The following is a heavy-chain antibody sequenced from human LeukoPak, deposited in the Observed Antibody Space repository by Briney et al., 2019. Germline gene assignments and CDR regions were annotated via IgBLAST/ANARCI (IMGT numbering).Heavy chain of an antibody. CDR1: GGSISSTNYY. J-gene: IGHJ4*02. D-gene: IGHD3-10*01. V-gene: IGHV4-39*01. Sequence: PSETPSLTCTVSGGSISSTNYYWDWIRQSPGKGLEWIGSVYYSGRTYSNPSLKSRITISVDTSKNQFSLKLTSVTAADTALYYCARHGGLYDPIDYWGQGTLVTVSS. CDR2: VYYSGRT. CDR3: ARHGGLYDPIDY.